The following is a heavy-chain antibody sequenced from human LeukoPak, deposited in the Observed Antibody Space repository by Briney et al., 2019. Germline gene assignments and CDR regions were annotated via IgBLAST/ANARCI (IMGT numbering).Heavy chain of an antibody. D-gene: IGHD2-15*01. CDR2: IGTAGDT. Sequence: GGSLRLSCAASGFTFSSYDMYWVRQATGKGLEWVSAIGTAGDTHYPGSVKGRFTISRENAKNSLYLQMNSLRVGDTAVYYCVRGPYCSGGSCYGHFDHWGQGTLVTASS. CDR1: GFTFSSYD. V-gene: IGHV3-13*01. CDR3: VRGPYCSGGSCYGHFDH. J-gene: IGHJ4*02.